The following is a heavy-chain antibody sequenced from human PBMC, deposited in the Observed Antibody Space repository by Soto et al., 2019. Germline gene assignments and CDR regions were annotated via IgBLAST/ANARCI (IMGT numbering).Heavy chain of an antibody. J-gene: IGHJ4*02. CDR1: GFTFSNYA. V-gene: IGHV3-23*01. Sequence: EVQLLESGGGSVQPGGSLRLSCAASGFTFSNYAMSWVRQASGKGLEWVSTVSDRGGSTYYADSLKGRFTISRDNSKNTLYLQMNSLRVEDTAVYYCAKPLYTYGYVFDFWGQGILVTVSS. CDR2: VSDRGGST. CDR3: AKPLYTYGYVFDF. D-gene: IGHD5-18*01.